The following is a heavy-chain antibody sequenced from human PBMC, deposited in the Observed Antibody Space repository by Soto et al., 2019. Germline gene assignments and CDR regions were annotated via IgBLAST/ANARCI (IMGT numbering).Heavy chain of an antibody. CDR2: MNPNSGNT. V-gene: IGHV1-8*01. Sequence: ASVKVSFKASGYSFTSYDINWVRQATGQGLEWMGWMNPNSGNTGYAQKFQGRVTMTRNTSISTAYMELSSLRSEDTAVYYCARGWVGRFLEWLSPNYGMDVWGQGTTVTVSS. CDR1: GYSFTSYD. CDR3: ARGWVGRFLEWLSPNYGMDV. J-gene: IGHJ6*02. D-gene: IGHD3-3*01.